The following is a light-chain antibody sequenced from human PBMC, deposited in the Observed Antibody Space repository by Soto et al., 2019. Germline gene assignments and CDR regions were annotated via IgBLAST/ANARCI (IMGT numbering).Light chain of an antibody. CDR2: AAS. J-gene: IGKJ2*01. CDR1: QSVTSN. V-gene: IGKV3-15*01. Sequence: EIVMTQSPATLSVSPGERVTLSCRASQSVTSNLAWYQQKPGQAPSLLIYAASTRATGIPARFSGSGSGTEFTLAISSLQSEDFAVYYCQQYIDWPPTFTFGQGTKVEIK. CDR3: QQYIDWPPTFT.